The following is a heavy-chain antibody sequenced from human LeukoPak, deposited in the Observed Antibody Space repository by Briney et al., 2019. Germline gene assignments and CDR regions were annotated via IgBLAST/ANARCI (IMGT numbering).Heavy chain of an antibody. Sequence: PSETLSLTCTVSGGSISSSGYYWGWIRQPPGKGLEWIGSIFYSGTTYYNPSLKSRVTISVDTSKNQFSLKLSSVTAADTAVYYCAKVPHYYYGSGSYQFDYWGQGTLVAVSS. J-gene: IGHJ4*02. D-gene: IGHD3-10*01. CDR1: GGSISSSGYY. CDR2: IFYSGTT. CDR3: AKVPHYYYGSGSYQFDY. V-gene: IGHV4-39*01.